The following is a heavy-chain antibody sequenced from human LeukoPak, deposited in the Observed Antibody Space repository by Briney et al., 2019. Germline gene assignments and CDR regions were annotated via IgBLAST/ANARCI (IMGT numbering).Heavy chain of an antibody. Sequence: PGGSLRLSCAASGFTVSSNHMSWVRQAPGKGLEWASVIYSDGRTSCADSVKGRFTISRDNSKNTLYLQMNSLRAEDTAVYYCAKDGDRVRGNLIDYWGQGTLVTVSS. V-gene: IGHV3-66*02. J-gene: IGHJ4*02. CDR1: GFTVSSNH. CDR3: AKDGDRVRGNLIDY. D-gene: IGHD3-10*01. CDR2: IYSDGRT.